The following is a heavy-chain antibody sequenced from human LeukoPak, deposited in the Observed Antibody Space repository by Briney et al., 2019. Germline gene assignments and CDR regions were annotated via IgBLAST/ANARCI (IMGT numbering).Heavy chain of an antibody. Sequence: GGSLRLSCAASGFTFIDYDMHWVRQVIGKGREWGSAIGIRGDTHYSGSVKGRFTISRENAESSFYLQMNSLRAEDTAVYYCARGGIQVSGIDEFDYWGQGTLVTVSS. V-gene: IGHV3-13*01. CDR3: ARGGIQVSGIDEFDY. CDR1: GFTFIDYD. J-gene: IGHJ4*02. D-gene: IGHD6-19*01. CDR2: IGIRGDT.